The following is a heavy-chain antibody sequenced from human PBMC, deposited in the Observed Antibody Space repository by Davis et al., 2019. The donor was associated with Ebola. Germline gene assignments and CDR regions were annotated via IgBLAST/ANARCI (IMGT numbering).Heavy chain of an antibody. CDR3: ARIVVVPAAMRSRDYYYYGMDV. Sequence: SETLSLTCTVSGGSISSYYWSWIRQPPGKGLEWIGYIYYSGRTNYNPSLKCRITISVDTSKNQFSLKLSSVTAADTDVYYCARIVVVPAAMRSRDYYYYGMDVWGQGTTVTVSS. D-gene: IGHD2-2*01. CDR2: IYYSGRT. V-gene: IGHV4-59*12. CDR1: GGSISSYY. J-gene: IGHJ6*02.